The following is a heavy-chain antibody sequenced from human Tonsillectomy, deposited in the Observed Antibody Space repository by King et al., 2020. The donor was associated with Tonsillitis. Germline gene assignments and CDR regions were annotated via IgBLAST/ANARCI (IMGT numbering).Heavy chain of an antibody. CDR1: GFIFSTYG. Sequence: VQLVESGGGVVQPGGSLRLSCAASGFIFSTYGLHWVRQAPGKGLEWVAFIRVDGYDQYYAESVKGRFTVSRDNSKNTLYLQMNSLKAEDTAVYYCAKVAVPVGHNVDDYWGQGTLVTVSS. CDR3: AKVAVPVGHNVDDY. CDR2: IRVDGYDQ. V-gene: IGHV3-30*02. D-gene: IGHD4-23*01. J-gene: IGHJ4*02.